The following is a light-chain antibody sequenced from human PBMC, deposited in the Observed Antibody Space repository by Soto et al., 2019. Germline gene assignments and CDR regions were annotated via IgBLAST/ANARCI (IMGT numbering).Light chain of an antibody. Sequence: QSVLTQPASVSGSPGQSITISCTGSSNDLGAYKYVSWYQQYPGKAPKLIIFEVSNRPSGVSNRFSGSKSGNTASLTIAGLQAEDEADYHCSSYTTGSTLYVFGGGTKLTVL. CDR3: SSYTTGSTLYV. J-gene: IGLJ1*01. V-gene: IGLV2-14*01. CDR1: SNDLGAYKY. CDR2: EVS.